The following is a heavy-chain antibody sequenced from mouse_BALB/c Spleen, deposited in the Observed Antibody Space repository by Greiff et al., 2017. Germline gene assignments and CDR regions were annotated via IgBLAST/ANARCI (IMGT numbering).Heavy chain of an antibody. Sequence: EVQVVESGGGLVQPGGSRKLSCAASGFTFSSFGMHWVRQAPEKGLEWVAYISSGSSTIYYADTVKGRFTISRDNPKNTLFLQMTSLRSEDTAMYYCARAPSTVVARGYAMDYWGQGTSVTVSS. CDR2: ISSGSSTI. CDR1: GFTFSSFG. J-gene: IGHJ4*01. CDR3: ARAPSTVVARGYAMDY. V-gene: IGHV5-17*02. D-gene: IGHD1-1*01.